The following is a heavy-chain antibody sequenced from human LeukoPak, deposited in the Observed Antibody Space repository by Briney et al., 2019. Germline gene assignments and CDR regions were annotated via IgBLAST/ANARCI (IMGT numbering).Heavy chain of an antibody. CDR1: GFSFSSYD. Sequence: GGSLRLSCAASGFSFSSYDMHWVRQATGKGLEWVSAIGTAGDTYYPDSVKGRFTISRENAKNSLYLQMNSLRAGDTAVYYCARGVWAYSGSYYFDYWGQGTLVTVSS. CDR3: ARGVWAYSGSYYFDY. CDR2: IGTAGDT. D-gene: IGHD1-26*01. V-gene: IGHV3-13*01. J-gene: IGHJ4*02.